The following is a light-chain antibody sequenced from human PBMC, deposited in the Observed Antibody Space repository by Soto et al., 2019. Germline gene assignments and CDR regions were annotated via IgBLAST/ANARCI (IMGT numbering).Light chain of an antibody. V-gene: IGLV2-14*03. CDR3: SSYTTSNTRQIV. J-gene: IGLJ1*01. CDR1: SSDVGGYNY. CDR2: DVS. Sequence: QYALTQSASVSGSPGQSMTISCTGTSSDVGGYNYVSWYQHHPGKAPKLMIYDVSNRPSGVSNRFSGSKSGNTASLTISGLQPEDEADYYCSSYTTSNTRQIVFGTGTKVTVL.